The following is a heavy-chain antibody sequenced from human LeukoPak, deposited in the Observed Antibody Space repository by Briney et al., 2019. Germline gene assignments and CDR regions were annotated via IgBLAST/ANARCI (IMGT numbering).Heavy chain of an antibody. CDR1: GFTFSSHS. V-gene: IGHV3-21*01. CDR2: ISSSSSYM. CDR3: ARRRAIFGVVIGDYYYMDV. J-gene: IGHJ6*03. D-gene: IGHD3-3*01. Sequence: GGSLRLSCAASGFTFSSHSMNWVRQAPGKGLEWVSSISSSSSYMYYADSVKGRFTISRDNAKNSLYLQMNSLRAEDTAVYYCARRRAIFGVVIGDYYYMDVWGKGTTVTVSS.